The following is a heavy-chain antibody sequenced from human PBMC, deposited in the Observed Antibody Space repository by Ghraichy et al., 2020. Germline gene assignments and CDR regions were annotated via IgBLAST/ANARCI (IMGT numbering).Heavy chain of an antibody. V-gene: IGHV4-59*11. J-gene: IGHJ5*02. CDR1: GGSISGHY. D-gene: IGHD3-3*01. CDR3: ARSFHEWSGYFYFDP. CDR2: IYYSGST. Sequence: SETLSLTCTVSGGSISGHYWSWIRQPPGKALEWIGYIYYSGSTNYNPSLKSRLTISVDTSKKQFSLKLRSVTAADTAFYYCARSFHEWSGYFYFDPWGQGPLVTVSS.